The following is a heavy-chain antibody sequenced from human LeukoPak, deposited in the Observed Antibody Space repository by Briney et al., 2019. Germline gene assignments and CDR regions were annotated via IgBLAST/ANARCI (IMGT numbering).Heavy chain of an antibody. D-gene: IGHD3-3*01. CDR3: SRVRREEWLLYVGAFDI. V-gene: IGHV4-39*07. CDR2: IYYSGST. J-gene: IGHJ3*02. CDR1: GGSISSSSYY. Sequence: PSETLSLTCTVSGGSISSSSYYWGWIRQPPGKGLEWIGSIYYSGSTYYNPSLKSRVTISVDTSKNQFSLKLSSVTAADTAVYYCSRVRREEWLLYVGAFDIWGQGTMVTVSS.